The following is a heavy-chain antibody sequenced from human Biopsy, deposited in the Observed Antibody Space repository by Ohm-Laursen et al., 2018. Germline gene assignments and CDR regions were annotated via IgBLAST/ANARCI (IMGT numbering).Heavy chain of an antibody. J-gene: IGHJ3*02. Sequence: GTLSLTCFVSGGSISGHFWSWVRQPAGKGLEWIGRIYSNGNTNYNPSLKSRVSMSVDTSKNHFSLNLTSVTAADTAVYYCARDEGLLRAFDIWGQGTLGTVSS. CDR3: ARDEGLLRAFDI. CDR1: GGSISGHF. D-gene: IGHD1-26*01. CDR2: IYSNGNT. V-gene: IGHV4-4*07.